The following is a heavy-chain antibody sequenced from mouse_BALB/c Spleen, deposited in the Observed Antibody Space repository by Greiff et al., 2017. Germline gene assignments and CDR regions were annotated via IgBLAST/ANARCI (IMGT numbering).Heavy chain of an antibody. J-gene: IGHJ2*01. V-gene: IGHV1-7*01. D-gene: IGHD1-1*01. CDR2: INPSTGYT. Sequence: QVQLQQSGAELAKPGASVKMSCKASGYTFTSYWIHWVKQRPGQGLEWIGYINPSTGYTEYNQKFKDKATLTADKSSSTAYMQLSSLTSEDSAVYYCARSGYYGSSLSFDYWGQGTTLTVSS. CDR3: ARSGYYGSSLSFDY. CDR1: GYTFTSYW.